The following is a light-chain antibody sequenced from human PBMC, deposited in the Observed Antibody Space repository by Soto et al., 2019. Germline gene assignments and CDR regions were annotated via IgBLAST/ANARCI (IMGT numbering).Light chain of an antibody. Sequence: EIVLTQSPGTLSLSPGERATLSCRASQSISSSYLAWYQQKPGQAPRLLIYGASRRATGIPDRFSGSGSGTDFTLTISRLEPEDFGVYYCQQYGSSPPFTFRPGTKVDIK. CDR2: GAS. CDR1: QSISSSY. V-gene: IGKV3-20*01. CDR3: QQYGSSPPFT. J-gene: IGKJ3*01.